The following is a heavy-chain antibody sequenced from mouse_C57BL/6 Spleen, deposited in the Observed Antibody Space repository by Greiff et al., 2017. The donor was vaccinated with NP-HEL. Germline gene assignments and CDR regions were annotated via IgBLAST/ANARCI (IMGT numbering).Heavy chain of an antibody. CDR2: IDPSDSYT. J-gene: IGHJ3*01. V-gene: IGHV1-50*01. CDR1: GYTFTSYW. Sequence: QVHVKQPGAELVKPGASVKLSCKASGYTFTSYWMQWVKQRPGQGLEWIGEIDPSDSYTNYNQKFKGKATLTVDTSSSTAYMQLSSLTSEDSAVYYCARSQSYEEFAYWGQGTLVTVSA. D-gene: IGHD2-12*01. CDR3: ARSQSYEEFAY.